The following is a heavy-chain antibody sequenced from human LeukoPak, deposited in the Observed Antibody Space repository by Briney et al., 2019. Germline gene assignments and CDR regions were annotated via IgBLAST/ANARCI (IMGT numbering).Heavy chain of an antibody. V-gene: IGHV3-66*01. CDR3: ARDPIYYGSSTFDI. Sequence: PGGSLRLSCAASGVTFSDYAVSWVRQSPGKGLEWVSGIYSADTTYYADSVKGRFTISRDNFENTLYLQMDSLRAEDTAVYFCARDPIYYGSSTFDIWGQGTMVTVSS. J-gene: IGHJ3*02. CDR2: IYSADTT. D-gene: IGHD3-3*01. CDR1: GVTFSDYA.